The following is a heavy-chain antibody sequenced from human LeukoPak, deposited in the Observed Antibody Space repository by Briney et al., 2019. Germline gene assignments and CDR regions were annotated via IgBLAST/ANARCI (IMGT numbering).Heavy chain of an antibody. V-gene: IGHV3-21*04. Sequence: KPGGSLRLSCAASGFTFSSYSMNWVRQAPGKGLEWVSSISSSSSYIYYADSVKGRFTISRDNAKNSLYLQMNSLRAEDTAVYYCAKGGVLWFGELSIPNWGQGTLVTVSS. CDR2: ISSSSSYI. CDR1: GFTFSSYS. D-gene: IGHD3-10*01. J-gene: IGHJ1*01. CDR3: AKGGVLWFGELSIPN.